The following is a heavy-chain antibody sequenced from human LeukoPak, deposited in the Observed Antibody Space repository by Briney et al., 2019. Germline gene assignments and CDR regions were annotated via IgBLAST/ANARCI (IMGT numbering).Heavy chain of an antibody. CDR3: ARDKLLPVEPGIADY. J-gene: IGHJ4*02. V-gene: IGHV3-7*01. Sequence: GGSLSLCCAASGFNFSSFWMSWVRQARGFGLYLVVNIKQDGSEKYYVDSVKGRFTISRDNAKNSLYLQMNSLRAEDTAVYYCARDKLLPVEPGIADYWGQGTLVTVSS. CDR1: GFNFSSFW. CDR2: IKQDGSEK. D-gene: IGHD6-13*01.